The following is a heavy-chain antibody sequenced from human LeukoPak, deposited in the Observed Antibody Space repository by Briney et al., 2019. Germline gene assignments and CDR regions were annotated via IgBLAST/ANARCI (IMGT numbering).Heavy chain of an antibody. CDR2: IYYSGST. Sequence: SETLSLTCTVSGGSFSSGGFYWTWIRQPPGKGLEWIGYIYYSGSTNYIPSLRSRLTISVDTSKNQFSLKLSSVTAADTAVYYCARGRSNYYGMDVWGQGTTVTVSS. J-gene: IGHJ6*02. CDR3: ARGRSNYYGMDV. V-gene: IGHV4-61*08. CDR1: GGSFSSGGFY. D-gene: IGHD1-26*01.